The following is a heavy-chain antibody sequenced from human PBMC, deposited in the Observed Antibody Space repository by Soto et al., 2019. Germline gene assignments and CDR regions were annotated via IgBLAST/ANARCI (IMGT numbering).Heavy chain of an antibody. CDR2: IYYSGST. J-gene: IGHJ4*02. D-gene: IGHD2-2*01. Sequence: SETLSLTCTVSGGSISSYYWSWIRQPPGKGLEWIGYIYYSGSTNYNPSLKSRVTISVDTSKNQFSLKLSSVTAADTAVYYCARGAEXVVVPAATIPYFDYWGQGTLVTVSS. V-gene: IGHV4-59*01. CDR3: ARGAEXVVVPAATIPYFDY. CDR1: GGSISSYY.